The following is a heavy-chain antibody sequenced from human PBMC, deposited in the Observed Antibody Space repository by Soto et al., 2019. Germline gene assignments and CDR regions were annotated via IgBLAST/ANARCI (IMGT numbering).Heavy chain of an antibody. D-gene: IGHD3-10*01. CDR1: GGSISSGGYS. Sequence: SETLSLTCAVSGGSISSGGYSWSWIRQPPGKGLEWIGYIYHSGSTYYNPSLKSRVTISVDRSKNQFSLKLSSVTAADTAVYYCSRVGYGSGSSNWFDPWGQGTLVTVSS. J-gene: IGHJ5*02. CDR3: SRVGYGSGSSNWFDP. CDR2: IYHSGST. V-gene: IGHV4-30-2*01.